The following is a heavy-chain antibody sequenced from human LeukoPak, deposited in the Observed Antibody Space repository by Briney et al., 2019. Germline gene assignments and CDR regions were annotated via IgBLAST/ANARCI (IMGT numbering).Heavy chain of an antibody. V-gene: IGHV7-4-1*02. J-gene: IGHJ6*02. CDR3: ARVGITMVRGVITPYGMDV. D-gene: IGHD3-10*01. CDR2: TNTNTGNP. CDR1: GYTFTSYA. Sequence: ASVKVSCKASGYTFTSYAMNWVRQAPGQGLEWMGWTNTNTGNPTYAQGFTGRFVFSLDTSVSTAYLQISSLKAEDTAVYYCARVGITMVRGVITPYGMDVWGQGTTVTVSS.